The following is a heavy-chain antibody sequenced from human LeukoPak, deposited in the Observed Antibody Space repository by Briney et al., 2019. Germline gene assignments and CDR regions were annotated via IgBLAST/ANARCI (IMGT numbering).Heavy chain of an antibody. V-gene: IGHV3-30*02. CDR3: AKGLNWAWDY. Sequence: PGGSLRLSCTASGFTFSSFGMHWVRQAPGKGLEWLTFIRYDGGNKYYADSVKGRFTISRDNSRNTVYLQMNSLRAEDTAVYYCAKGLNWAWDYWGQGTLVTVSS. D-gene: IGHD7-27*01. J-gene: IGHJ4*02. CDR1: GFTFSSFG. CDR2: IRYDGGNK.